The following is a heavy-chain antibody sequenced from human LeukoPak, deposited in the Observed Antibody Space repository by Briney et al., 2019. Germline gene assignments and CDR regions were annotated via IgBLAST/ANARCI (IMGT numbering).Heavy chain of an antibody. V-gene: IGHV3-21*01. CDR2: ISSSSSYI. CDR3: ARDYGVDYYDSSGWSNAFDI. J-gene: IGHJ3*02. Sequence: GGSLRLSCAASGFTFSSYGMNWVRQAPGKGLEWVSSISSSSSYIYYADSVKGRFTISRDNAKNSLYLQMNSLRAEDTAVYYCARDYGVDYYDSSGWSNAFDIWGQGTMVTVSS. CDR1: GFTFSSYG. D-gene: IGHD3-22*01.